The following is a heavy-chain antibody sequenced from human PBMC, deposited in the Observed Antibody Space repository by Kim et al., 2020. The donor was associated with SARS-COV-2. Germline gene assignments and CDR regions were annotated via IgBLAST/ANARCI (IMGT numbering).Heavy chain of an antibody. Sequence: GGSLRLSCAASGFTFSSYAMSWVRQAPGKGLEWVSAISGSGGSTYYADSVKGRFTISRDNSKNTLYLQMNSLRAEDTAVYYCAKHQMVRGVDYYYGMDVWGQGTTVTVSS. D-gene: IGHD3-10*01. J-gene: IGHJ6*02. V-gene: IGHV3-23*01. CDR2: ISGSGGST. CDR3: AKHQMVRGVDYYYGMDV. CDR1: GFTFSSYA.